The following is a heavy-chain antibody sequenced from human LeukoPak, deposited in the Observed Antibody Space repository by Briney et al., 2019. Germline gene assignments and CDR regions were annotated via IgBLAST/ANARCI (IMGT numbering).Heavy chain of an antibody. CDR3: ARGHMVRGVISPYGMDV. J-gene: IGHJ6*04. Sequence: PGRSLRLSCAASGFTFSSYGMHWVRQAPGKGLEWVAVISYDGSNKYYADSVKGRFTISRDNSKNTLYLQMNSLRAEDTAVYYCARGHMVRGVISPYGMDVWGKGTTVTVSS. V-gene: IGHV3-30*03. CDR1: GFTFSSYG. D-gene: IGHD3-10*01. CDR2: ISYDGSNK.